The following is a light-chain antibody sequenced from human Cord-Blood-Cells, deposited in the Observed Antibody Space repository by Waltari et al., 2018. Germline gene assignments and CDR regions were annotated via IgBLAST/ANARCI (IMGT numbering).Light chain of an antibody. Sequence: AIQLTQSPSSLSASVGDRVTITCRASQGISSALAWYQQKPGKAPKLLIYDASSFESGVPSRCSGSGSGTDLTLTISSLQPEDFATYYCQQFNSYPFTFGPGTKVDIK. J-gene: IGKJ3*01. V-gene: IGKV1-13*02. CDR3: QQFNSYPFT. CDR1: QGISSA. CDR2: DAS.